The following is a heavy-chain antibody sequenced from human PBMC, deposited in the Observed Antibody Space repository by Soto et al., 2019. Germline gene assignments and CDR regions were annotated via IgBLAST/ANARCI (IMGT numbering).Heavy chain of an antibody. D-gene: IGHD3-10*01. Sequence: EVQLLESGGGLVQPGGSLRLSCAASGFTFSSYAMSWVRQAPGKGLEWVSAISGSGGSTYYADSVKGRFTISRDNSKNSLYLQMNSLRAEDTAVYYCAKASGWFGEFDYWGQGILVTVSS. CDR3: AKASGWFGEFDY. J-gene: IGHJ4*02. CDR2: ISGSGGST. V-gene: IGHV3-23*01. CDR1: GFTFSSYA.